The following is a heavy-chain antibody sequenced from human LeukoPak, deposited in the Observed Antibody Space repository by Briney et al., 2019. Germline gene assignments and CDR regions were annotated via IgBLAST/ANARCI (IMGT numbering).Heavy chain of an antibody. CDR2: INQDGSEK. J-gene: IGHJ4*02. Sequence: QPGGSLRLSCAASGFSFSIYWMTWVRQAPGKGLEWVANINQDGSEKYYVDSVKGRFTISRDNAKNSLYLQMNSLRAEDTAVYSCARGPAAWDYWGQGTLVTVSS. D-gene: IGHD2-2*01. V-gene: IGHV3-7*01. CDR3: ARGPAAWDY. CDR1: GFSFSIYW.